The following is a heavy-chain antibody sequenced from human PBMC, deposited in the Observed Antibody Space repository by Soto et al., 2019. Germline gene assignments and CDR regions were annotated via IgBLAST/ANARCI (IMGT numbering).Heavy chain of an antibody. CDR1: GFTFGDYA. CDR2: IRSKAYGGTT. CDR3: TRGRFLEWLLSRWVGYYYGMDV. Sequence: GGSLRLSCTASGFTFGDYAMSWFRQAPGKGLEWVGFIRSKAYGGTTEYAASVKGRFTISRDDSKSIAYLQMNSLKTEDTAVYYCTRGRFLEWLLSRWVGYYYGMDVWGQGTTVTVSS. D-gene: IGHD3-3*01. J-gene: IGHJ6*02. V-gene: IGHV3-49*03.